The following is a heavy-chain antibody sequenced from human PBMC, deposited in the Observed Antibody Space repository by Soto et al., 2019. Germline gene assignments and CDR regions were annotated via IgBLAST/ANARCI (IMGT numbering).Heavy chain of an antibody. CDR1: GFTFSSYW. Sequence: EVQLVESGGGLVQPGGSLRLSCAASGFTFSSYWMHWVRQAPGKGLVWVSRINSDGRSTSYADSVKGRFTISRDNAKNTLYLRMNGLRAEDTAGYYCASYYGSGMYHPNYWGQGTLVTVAS. J-gene: IGHJ4*02. CDR2: INSDGRST. CDR3: ASYYGSGMYHPNY. D-gene: IGHD3-10*01. V-gene: IGHV3-74*01.